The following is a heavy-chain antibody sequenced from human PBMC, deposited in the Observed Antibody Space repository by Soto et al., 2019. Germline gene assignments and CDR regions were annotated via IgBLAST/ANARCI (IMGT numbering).Heavy chain of an antibody. Sequence: GAPVKVSRKASGYTFTSYAMHWVRQAPGQRLEWMGWINSGNGNTKYSQKFQGRVTITRDTSASTAYMELSSLRSEDTAVYYCARQPPAIVAPEEHYDYWGQGTLVTVSS. CDR2: INSGNGNT. CDR1: GYTFTSYA. V-gene: IGHV1-3*01. D-gene: IGHD5-12*01. J-gene: IGHJ4*02. CDR3: ARQPPAIVAPEEHYDY.